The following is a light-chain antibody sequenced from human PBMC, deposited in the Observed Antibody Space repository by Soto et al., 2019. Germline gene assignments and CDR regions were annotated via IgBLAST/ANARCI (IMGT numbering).Light chain of an antibody. CDR3: SSYAGSNRGV. J-gene: IGLJ1*01. CDR1: SSVVGGYNY. Sequence: QSVLTQPPSASGSPGQSVTISCTGTSSVVGGYNYVSWYQQHPGKAPKLMIYEVSKRPSGVPDRFSGSKSGNTASLTVSGLQAEDEADYYCSSYAGSNRGVXGTGTKVTVL. CDR2: EVS. V-gene: IGLV2-8*01.